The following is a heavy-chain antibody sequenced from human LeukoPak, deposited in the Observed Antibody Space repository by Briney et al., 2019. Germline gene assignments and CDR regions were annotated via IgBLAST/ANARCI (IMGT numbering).Heavy chain of an antibody. Sequence: SETLSLTCTVSGGSISNYYWSWIRQPPGRGLEWTGYVYSSGSTNYNPSLKSRVTISVDTSKNQLSLKLSSVTAADTAVYYCARGPTRYYFDYWGQGTLVTVSS. CDR2: VYSSGST. CDR1: GGSISNYY. J-gene: IGHJ4*02. CDR3: ARGPTRYYFDY. V-gene: IGHV4-59*01.